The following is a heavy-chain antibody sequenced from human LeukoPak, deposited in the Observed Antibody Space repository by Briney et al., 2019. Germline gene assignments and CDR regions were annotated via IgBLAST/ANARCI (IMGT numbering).Heavy chain of an antibody. Sequence: SETLSLTCTVSGGSISSGGYYWSWIRQHPGKGLEWIGYIYYSGSTYYNPSLKSRVTISVDTSKNQFSLKLSSVTAAVTAVYYCARVSYDSSGYSLLNAFDIWGQGTMVTVSS. CDR3: ARVSYDSSGYSLLNAFDI. CDR2: IYYSGST. D-gene: IGHD3-22*01. V-gene: IGHV4-31*03. CDR1: GGSISSGGYY. J-gene: IGHJ3*02.